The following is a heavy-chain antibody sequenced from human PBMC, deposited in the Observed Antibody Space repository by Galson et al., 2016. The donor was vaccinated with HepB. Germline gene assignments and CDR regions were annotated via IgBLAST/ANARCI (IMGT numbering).Heavy chain of an antibody. CDR3: VKDAGDF. CDR2: INPRDGRT. V-gene: IGHV1-46*01. J-gene: IGHJ4*02. D-gene: IGHD1-14*01. Sequence: SVKVSCKASGYSFISHYVHWVRQAPGQGLQWMGVINPRDGRTSYAQEFRGRVTMTTDTSTSTVYMDLSSLLSEDTAMYYCVKDAGDFWGQGTLVTVSS. CDR1: GYSFISHY.